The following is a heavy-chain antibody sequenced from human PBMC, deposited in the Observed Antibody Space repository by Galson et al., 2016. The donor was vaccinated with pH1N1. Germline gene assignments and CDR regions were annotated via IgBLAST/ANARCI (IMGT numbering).Heavy chain of an antibody. CDR1: GFTFSSNA. Sequence: SLRLSCEASGFTFSSNALSWVRQAPGKGLEWVSGISGSGDSTYYADSVKGRFSISRDNSKNVLYMEMNSLRPEDTAVYYCAKDVPGELIPSRIDLWGQGTLVTFSS. V-gene: IGHV3-23*01. CDR2: ISGSGDST. D-gene: IGHD3-10*01. J-gene: IGHJ5*02. CDR3: AKDVPGELIPSRIDL.